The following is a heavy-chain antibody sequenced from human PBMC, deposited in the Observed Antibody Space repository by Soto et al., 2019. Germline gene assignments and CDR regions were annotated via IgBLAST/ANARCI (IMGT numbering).Heavy chain of an antibody. CDR1: GFTFSSYA. CDR2: ISGSGGST. J-gene: IGHJ2*01. Sequence: EVQLLESGGGLVQPGGSLRLSCAASGFTFSSYAMSWVRQAPGKGLEWVSAISGSGGSTYDADSVKGRFTISRDNSKNPLYLQMNSLRAEDTAVYYCAKTTPSAVTTGWYFDLWGRGTLVTVSS. CDR3: AKTTPSAVTTGWYFDL. D-gene: IGHD4-17*01. V-gene: IGHV3-23*01.